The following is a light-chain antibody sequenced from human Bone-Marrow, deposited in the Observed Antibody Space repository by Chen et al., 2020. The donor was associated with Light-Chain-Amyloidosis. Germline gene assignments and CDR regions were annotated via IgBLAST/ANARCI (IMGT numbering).Light chain of an antibody. Sequence: SYVLTQPPSLSAAPGQTARITCGGNNIGRAGVHWYQQKPGQAPVLVVYDDAGRPSGIPQRFSGSNSGNTATLTVSRVEAGDEADYFCQVWDSSSDQVLFGGGTKLTVL. V-gene: IGLV3-21*02. J-gene: IGLJ3*02. CDR1: NIGRAG. CDR2: DDA. CDR3: QVWDSSSDQVL.